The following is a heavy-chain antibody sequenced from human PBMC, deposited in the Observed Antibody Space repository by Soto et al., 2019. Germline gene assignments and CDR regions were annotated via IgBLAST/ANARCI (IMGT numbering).Heavy chain of an antibody. CDR2: ISYSGST. J-gene: IGHJ4*02. V-gene: IGHV4-59*01. Sequence: PSETLSLTCTVSGGSIISDYWSWIRQPPGKGLEWIGYISYSGSTNYNPSLKSLVTISVDTSKYQFSLKLFSVTAADTAVYYCARVLSGSSLFDYWGQGTLVTVSS. D-gene: IGHD1-26*01. CDR3: ARVLSGSSLFDY. CDR1: GGSIISDY.